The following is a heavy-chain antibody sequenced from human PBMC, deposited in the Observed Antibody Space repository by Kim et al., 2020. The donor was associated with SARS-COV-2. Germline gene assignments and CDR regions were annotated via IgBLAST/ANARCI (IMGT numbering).Heavy chain of an antibody. CDR2: IFGSGSGT. CDR3: AKHPHVTSETSYWYFEF. J-gene: IGHJ2*01. CDR1: GFTFRNSA. D-gene: IGHD2-2*01. Sequence: GGSLRLSCAASGFTFRNSAMSWVRQAPGKGLEWVSGIFGSGSGTYYADSVKGRFTISRDNSKNILYLHMTNLRAEDTAVYYCAKHPHVTSETSYWYFEFWGRGALVSVTS. V-gene: IGHV3-23*05.